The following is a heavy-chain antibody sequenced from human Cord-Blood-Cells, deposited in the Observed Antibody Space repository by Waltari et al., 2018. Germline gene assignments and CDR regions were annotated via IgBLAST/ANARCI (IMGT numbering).Heavy chain of an antibody. V-gene: IGHV3-21*01. CDR3: AKWGSAAGNY. CDR1: GFTFSSYS. Sequence: EVQLVESGGGLVKPGGSLRLSCAASGFTFSSYSMNWVRQAPGKGLEGVSSISSSSYIYYADSVKGRFTISRDNAKNSLYLQMNSLRAEDTAVYYCAKWGSAAGNYWGQGTLVTVSS. CDR2: ISSSSYI. D-gene: IGHD6-13*01. J-gene: IGHJ4*02.